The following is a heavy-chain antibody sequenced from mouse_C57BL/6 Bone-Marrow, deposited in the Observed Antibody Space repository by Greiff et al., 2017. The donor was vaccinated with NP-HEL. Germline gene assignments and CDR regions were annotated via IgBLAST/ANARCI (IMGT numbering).Heavy chain of an antibody. CDR3: AKFTTVVATGYFDV. CDR2: LWRGGST. D-gene: IGHD1-1*01. V-gene: IGHV2-5*01. Sequence: QVQLQQSGPGLVQPSQSLSITCTVSGFSLTSYGVHWVRQSPGKGLEWLGVLWRGGSTDYNAAFMSRLSITKDNSKSQVFFKMNSLQADDTAIYYCAKFTTVVATGYFDVWGTGTTVTVSS. J-gene: IGHJ1*03. CDR1: GFSLTSYG.